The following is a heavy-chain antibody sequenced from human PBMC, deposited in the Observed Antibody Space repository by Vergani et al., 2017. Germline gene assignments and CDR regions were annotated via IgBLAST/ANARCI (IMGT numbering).Heavy chain of an antibody. J-gene: IGHJ4*02. CDR1: GFTFSNDA. D-gene: IGHD2-15*01. CDR2: ISRGGEST. V-gene: IGHV3-23*01. Sequence: EVQLLESGGGLVQPGGSLRLSCAASGFTFSNDAMSWVRQAPGKGLEWVSTISRGGESTYYADSVKGRFTISRDNSKNTLYLQINALRADDTAVFYCVKFVTCSGTYCRNYWVQGALVIVSS. CDR3: VKFVTCSGTYCRNY.